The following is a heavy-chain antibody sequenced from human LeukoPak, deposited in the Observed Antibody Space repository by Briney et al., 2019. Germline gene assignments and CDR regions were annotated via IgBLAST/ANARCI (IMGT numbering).Heavy chain of an antibody. Sequence: ASGTLSLTCAVSGGSISSSNWWSWVRQPPGKGLEWIGEIYHSGSTNYNPSLKSRVTISVDTSNNQFSLSVSSVTAADTAVYYCTRVSYYGTQPPDWGQGTLVTVSS. V-gene: IGHV4-4*02. CDR3: TRVSYYGTQPPD. J-gene: IGHJ4*02. CDR2: IYHSGST. D-gene: IGHD3-10*01. CDR1: GGSISSSNW.